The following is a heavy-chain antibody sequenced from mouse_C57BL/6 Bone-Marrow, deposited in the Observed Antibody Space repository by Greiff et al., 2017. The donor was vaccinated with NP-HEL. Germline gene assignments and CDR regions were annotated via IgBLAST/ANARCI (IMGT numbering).Heavy chain of an antibody. CDR2: INPYNGGT. CDR1: GYTFTDYY. D-gene: IGHD2-2*01. Sequence: EVQLQQSGPVLVKPGASVKMSCKASGYTFTDYYMNWVKQSHGKSLEWIGVINPYNGGTSYNQKFKGKATLTVDKSSSTAYMELNSLTSEDSAVYYCARRGGYDEFPYYAMDYWGQGTSVTVSS. V-gene: IGHV1-19*01. CDR3: ARRGGYDEFPYYAMDY. J-gene: IGHJ4*01.